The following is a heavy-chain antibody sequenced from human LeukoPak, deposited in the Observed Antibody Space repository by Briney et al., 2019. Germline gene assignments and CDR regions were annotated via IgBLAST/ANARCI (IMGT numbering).Heavy chain of an antibody. D-gene: IGHD3-22*01. V-gene: IGHV1-8*03. J-gene: IGHJ3*02. Sequence: ASVKVSCKASGYTFTSYDINWVRQATGQGLEWMGWMNPNSGNTGYAQKFQGRVTITRNTSIGTAYMELSSLRSEDTAVYYCVRGLYYDRTAFDIWGQGTMVTVSS. CDR3: VRGLYYDRTAFDI. CDR1: GYTFTSYD. CDR2: MNPNSGNT.